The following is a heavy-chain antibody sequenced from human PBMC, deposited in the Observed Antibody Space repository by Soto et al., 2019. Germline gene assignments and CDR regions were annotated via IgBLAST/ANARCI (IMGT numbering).Heavy chain of an antibody. V-gene: IGHV3-53*04. CDR1: GFTVNNNY. D-gene: IGHD6-19*01. CDR2: IYTSGAT. CDR3: ARVIKERRQWLGYYFDY. J-gene: IGHJ4*02. Sequence: GALRLSCAASGFTVNNNYMSWVRQAPGKGLEWVSLIYTSGATYYADSVKGRFTISRHSTKNTLYLQVNNLRPEDTAVYYCARVIKERRQWLGYYFDYWGQGTVVTVSS.